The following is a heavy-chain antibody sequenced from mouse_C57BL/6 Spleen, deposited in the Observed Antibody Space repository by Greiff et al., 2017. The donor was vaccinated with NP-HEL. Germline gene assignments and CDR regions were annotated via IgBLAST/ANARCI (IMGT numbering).Heavy chain of an antibody. CDR2: IDPSDSYT. V-gene: IGHV1-69*01. CDR1: GYTFTSYW. CDR3: ARRRTYDGNYFDY. D-gene: IGHD2-3*01. J-gene: IGHJ2*01. Sequence: QVQLQQPGAELVMPGASVKLSCKASGYTFTSYWMHWVKQRPGQGLEWIGEIDPSDSYTNYNQKFKGKSTLTVDKSSSTAYMQLSSLTSEDSAVYYCARRRTYDGNYFDYWGQGTTLTVSS.